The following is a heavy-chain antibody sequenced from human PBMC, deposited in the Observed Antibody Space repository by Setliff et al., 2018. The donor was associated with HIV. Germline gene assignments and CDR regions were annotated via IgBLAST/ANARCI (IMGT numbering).Heavy chain of an antibody. CDR3: AREHFWSGYYSYDAFDI. CDR1: GGSISGYY. D-gene: IGHD3-3*02. Sequence: SETLSLTCSVSGGSISGYYWTWIRQPPGKGLEWIGYIYSSGSTNYNPSLKSRVTISVDTSKNQFSLKLSSVTAADTAVYYCAREHFWSGYYSYDAFDIWGQGSMVTVSS. V-gene: IGHV4-4*09. CDR2: IYSSGST. J-gene: IGHJ3*02.